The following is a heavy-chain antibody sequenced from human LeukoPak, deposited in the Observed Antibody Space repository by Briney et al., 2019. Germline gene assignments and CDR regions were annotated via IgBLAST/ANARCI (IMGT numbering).Heavy chain of an antibody. V-gene: IGHV5-10-1*01. CDR2: IDPSDSYT. D-gene: IGHD6-13*01. J-gene: IGHJ4*02. CDR3: ARRDSSSWYAIRD. Sequence: GESLRISCKGSGYSFTSYWISWVRQMPGKGLEWMGRIDPSDSYTNYSPSFQGHVTISADKSISNAYLQWSSLKASDTAMYSCARRDSSSWYAIRDWGQGTLVTVSS. CDR1: GYSFTSYW.